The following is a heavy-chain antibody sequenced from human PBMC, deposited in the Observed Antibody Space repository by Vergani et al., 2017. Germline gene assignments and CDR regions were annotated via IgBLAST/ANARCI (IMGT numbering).Heavy chain of an antibody. V-gene: IGHV4-39*07. CDR1: GGSITSSSYY. J-gene: IGHJ5*02. CDR2: IYHSGGA. D-gene: IGHD3-10*01. Sequence: QLHLQESGPGLVKPSETLSLTCTVSGGSITSSSYYWGWIRQPPGKGLEWIGNIYHSGGAYYNPSLKGRVTISVDTSKNQFSLKLNSVTAADTAVYYCGRVADFYGLGRRLLDLWVQGILVTVSS. CDR3: GRVADFYGLGRRLLDL.